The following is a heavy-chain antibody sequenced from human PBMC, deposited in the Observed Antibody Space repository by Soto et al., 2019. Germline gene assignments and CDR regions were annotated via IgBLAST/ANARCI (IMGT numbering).Heavy chain of an antibody. D-gene: IGHD6-13*01. CDR2: LHAARGDT. CDR1: RYTFASSG. Sequence: ASVKFSWKASRYTFASSGMQWVRQAPRQSHEWIALLHAARGDTKYSPKFQGRVTITRGTSASTAYMELSSLRSEDTAVYYCVRRHVSATGMDWFDPWGQGTLVTVS. V-gene: IGHV1-3*01. J-gene: IGHJ5*02. CDR3: VRRHVSATGMDWFDP.